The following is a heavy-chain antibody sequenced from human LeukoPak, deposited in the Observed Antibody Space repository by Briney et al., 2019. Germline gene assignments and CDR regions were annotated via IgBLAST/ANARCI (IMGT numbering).Heavy chain of an antibody. J-gene: IGHJ4*02. CDR2: INPNSGGT. V-gene: IGHV1-2*02. Sequence: GASVKVSCKASGYTFTGYYMHWVRQAPGQGLEWMGWINPNSGGTNYAQKFQGRVTMTRDTSISTAYMELSRLRSDDTAVYYCARDGGTMIVESDYWGQGTLVTVSS. CDR3: ARDGGTMIVESDY. CDR1: GYTFTGYY. D-gene: IGHD3-22*01.